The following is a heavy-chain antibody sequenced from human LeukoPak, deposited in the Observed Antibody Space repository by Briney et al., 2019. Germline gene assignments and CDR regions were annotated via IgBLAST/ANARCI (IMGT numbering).Heavy chain of an antibody. CDR2: INHSGST. CDR1: GGSFSGYY. D-gene: IGHD1-26*01. J-gene: IGHJ4*02. CDR3: ARRKVVGASDY. V-gene: IGHV4-34*01. Sequence: SETLSLTCAVYGGSFSGYYWSWIHQPPGKGLEWIGEINHSGSTNYNPSLKSRVTISVDTSKNQFSLKLSSVTAADTAVYYCARRKVVGASDYWGQGTLVTVSS.